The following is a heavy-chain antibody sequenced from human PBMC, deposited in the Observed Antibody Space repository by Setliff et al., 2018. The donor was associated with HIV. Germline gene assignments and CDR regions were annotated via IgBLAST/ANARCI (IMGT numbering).Heavy chain of an antibody. V-gene: IGHV1-18*01. D-gene: IGHD3-9*01. CDR3: ARKYYDILTGYYAADY. Sequence: GASVKVSCKTSGYAFTSYGITWVRQAPGQGLGWMGWISAYNGNTDYAQKFQDRVAMTTDTSTSTAYMELRSLRSDDTALYYCARKYYDILTGYYAADYWGQGTLVTVSS. CDR1: GYAFTSYG. J-gene: IGHJ4*02. CDR2: ISAYNGNT.